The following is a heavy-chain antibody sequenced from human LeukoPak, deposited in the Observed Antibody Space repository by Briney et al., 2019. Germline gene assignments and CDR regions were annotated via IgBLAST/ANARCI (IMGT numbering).Heavy chain of an antibody. J-gene: IGHJ4*02. CDR1: GFTFSNYV. D-gene: IGHD5-24*01. V-gene: IGHV3-23*01. CDR2: ISGSGGST. CDR3: AKGKTIEMATDDY. Sequence: GGSLRLSCAASGFTFSNYVMSWVRQAPGKGLEWVSAISGSGGSTYYADSVKGRFTISRDNSKNTLYLQMNSLRAEDTAVYYCAKGKTIEMATDDYWGQGTLVTISS.